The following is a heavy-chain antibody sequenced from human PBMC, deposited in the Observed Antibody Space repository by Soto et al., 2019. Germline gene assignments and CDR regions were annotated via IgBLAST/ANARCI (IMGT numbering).Heavy chain of an antibody. J-gene: IGHJ6*02. V-gene: IGHV4-30-4*01. CDR2: IYHGGIT. CDR3: ASSSLYGMDV. Sequence: PSETLSLTCTVPGGSISSGDYYWSWIRQPPGKGLEWIGYIYHGGITNYNPSLKSRLNISSDTSKNQFSLRLGSVSAADTAVYYCASSSLYGMDVWGQGTAVTVSS. CDR1: GGSISSGDYY.